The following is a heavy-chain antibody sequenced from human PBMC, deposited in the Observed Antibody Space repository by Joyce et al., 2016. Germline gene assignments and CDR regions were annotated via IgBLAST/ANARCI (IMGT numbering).Heavy chain of an antibody. CDR1: SGSINTNY. CDR3: ARHTYSYGLNWFDP. V-gene: IGHV4-59*08. D-gene: IGHD5-18*01. CDR2: IHYSGTT. J-gene: IGHJ5*02. Sequence: QVQLQESGPGLVKPSETLSLTCTVSSGSINTNYWSWIRQSPGKGLEWVGYIHYSGTTRTNPSLSLKLTSVTAADTAVYYCARHTYSYGLNWFDPWGQGTLVTVSS.